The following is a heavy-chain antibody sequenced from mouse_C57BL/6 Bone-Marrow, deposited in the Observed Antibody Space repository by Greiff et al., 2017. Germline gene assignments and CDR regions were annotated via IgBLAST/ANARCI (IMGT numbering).Heavy chain of an antibody. J-gene: IGHJ2*01. CDR2: IDPETGGT. V-gene: IGHV1-15*01. CDR3: TRFYYYGSSPMN. CDR1: GYTFTDYE. Sequence: QVQLQQSGAELVRPGASVTLSCKASGYTFTDYEMHWVKQTPVHGLEWIGAIDPETGGTAYNQKFKGKAILTADKSSSTAYMELRILTSEDSAVYYCTRFYYYGSSPMNWGQGTTLTVSS. D-gene: IGHD1-1*01.